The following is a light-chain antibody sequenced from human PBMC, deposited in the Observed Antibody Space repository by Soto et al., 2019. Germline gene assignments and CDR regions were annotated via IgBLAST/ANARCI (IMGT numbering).Light chain of an antibody. CDR1: SGHSNYA. Sequence: QSVLTQSPSASASLGASVKLTCTLSSGHSNYAIAWHQQQSEKGPRYLMKLNSDGSHSKGDGIPDRFSGSSSGAERYLTISSRQSEDEADYYCQTWGSCIVVFGGGTKLTVL. CDR2: LNSDGSH. CDR3: QTWGSCIVV. J-gene: IGLJ2*01. V-gene: IGLV4-69*02.